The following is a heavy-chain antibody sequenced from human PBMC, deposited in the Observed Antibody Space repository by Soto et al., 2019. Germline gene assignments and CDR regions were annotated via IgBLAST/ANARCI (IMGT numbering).Heavy chain of an antibody. D-gene: IGHD6-19*01. V-gene: IGHV1-24*01. J-gene: IGHJ4*02. Sequence: ASVKVSCKVSGYTLTELSMHWVRQAPGKGLEWMGGFDPEDGETIYAQKFQGRATMTEDTSTDTAYMELSSLRSEDTAVYYCAPAAGYSSGWFDYWGQGTMVTVSS. CDR1: GYTLTELS. CDR2: FDPEDGET. CDR3: APAAGYSSGWFDY.